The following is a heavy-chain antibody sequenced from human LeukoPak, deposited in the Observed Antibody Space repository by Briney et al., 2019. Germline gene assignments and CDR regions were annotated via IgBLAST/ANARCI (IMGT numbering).Heavy chain of an antibody. D-gene: IGHD3-10*01. CDR1: GYTFISYG. CDR3: ARGRGGGAFDI. V-gene: IGHV1-69*13. CDR2: IIPIFGTA. Sequence: GASVKVSCKASGYTFISYGIGWVRQAPGQGLEWMGGIIPIFGTANYAQKFQGRVTITADESTSTAYMELSSLRSEDTAVYYCARGRGGGAFDIWGQGTMVTVSS. J-gene: IGHJ3*02.